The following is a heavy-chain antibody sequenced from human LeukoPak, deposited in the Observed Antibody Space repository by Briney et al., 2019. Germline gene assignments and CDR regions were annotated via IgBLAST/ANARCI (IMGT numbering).Heavy chain of an antibody. D-gene: IGHD3-9*01. CDR3: AGYDILTGSYFDY. J-gene: IGHJ4*02. Sequence: SETLSLICTVSGGSISSYYWSWIRQPPGKGLEWIGYIYYSGSTNYNPSLKSRVTISVDTSKNQFSLKLSSVTAADTAVYYCAGYDILTGSYFDYWGQGTLVTVSS. CDR1: GGSISSYY. CDR2: IYYSGST. V-gene: IGHV4-59*01.